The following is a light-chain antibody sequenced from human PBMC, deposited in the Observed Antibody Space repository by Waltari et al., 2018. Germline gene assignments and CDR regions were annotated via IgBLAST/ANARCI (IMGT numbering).Light chain of an antibody. CDR2: DAS. CDR1: QDINNY. J-gene: IGKJ3*01. CDR3: HQYDNLPFT. Sequence: DIQMTQSPSSLSASVGDRVTITCQASQDINNYLNWYQQKPGKAPKLLIYDASSLETGVPSRFSGSGSGSHFTFTISSLQPEDIATYYCHQYDNLPFTFGPGTKVGIK. V-gene: IGKV1-33*01.